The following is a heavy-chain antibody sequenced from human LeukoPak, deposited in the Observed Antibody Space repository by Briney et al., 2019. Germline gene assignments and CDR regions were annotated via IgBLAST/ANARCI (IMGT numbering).Heavy chain of an antibody. J-gene: IGHJ3*02. CDR1: GFTFSSYW. V-gene: IGHV3-74*01. CDR3: AKSAYYYDSSGYYSGAFDI. CDR2: INSDGSST. Sequence: GGSLRLSCVASGFTFSSYWMYWVRQAPGKGLVWVSRINSDGSSTTYADSVRGRFTISRDNAKNTLYLQMNSLRAEDTAVYYCAKSAYYYDSSGYYSGAFDIWGQGTMVTVSS. D-gene: IGHD3-22*01.